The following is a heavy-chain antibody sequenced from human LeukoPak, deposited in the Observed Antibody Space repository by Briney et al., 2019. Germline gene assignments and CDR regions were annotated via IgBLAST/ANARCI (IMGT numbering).Heavy chain of an antibody. CDR2: ISYRGNN. V-gene: IGHV4-39*07. D-gene: IGHD3-22*01. CDR1: GGSFSSSSYY. CDR3: ARSILRYYYNASGYYPYYFDY. J-gene: IGHJ4*02. Sequence: PSETLSLTCTVSGGSFSSSSYYWGWIRQPPGKGLEWIGSISYRGNNYHNPSVKSRVIMSVDTSKNQFSLALRSVTAADTAVYYCARSILRYYYNASGYYPYYFDYWGQGTLVTVSS.